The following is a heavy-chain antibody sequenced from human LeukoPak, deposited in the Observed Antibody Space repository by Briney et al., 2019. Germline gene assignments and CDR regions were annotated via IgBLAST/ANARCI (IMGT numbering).Heavy chain of an antibody. CDR2: IYYTGTT. J-gene: IGHJ4*02. Sequence: SETLSLTCTVSGGSISISNYYWAWIRQPPGTGLEWIGSIYYTGTTYYNPSLKSRVTISVDTSKNQFSLKLSSVTAADTAVYYCARERDVRRLLINFDYWGQGTLVTVSS. V-gene: IGHV4-39*07. CDR1: GGSISISNYY. D-gene: IGHD3-22*01. CDR3: ARERDVRRLLINFDY.